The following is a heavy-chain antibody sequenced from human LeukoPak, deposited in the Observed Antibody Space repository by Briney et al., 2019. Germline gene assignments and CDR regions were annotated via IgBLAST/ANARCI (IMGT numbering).Heavy chain of an antibody. D-gene: IGHD6-13*01. CDR1: GYTFTSYY. CDR3: ARDSLDYSSSWYVRY. Sequence: ASVKVSYKASGYTFTSYYMHWVRQAPGQGLEWMGIINPSGGSTSYAQKFQGRVTMTRDTSTSTVYMELSSLRSEDTAVYYCARDSLDYSSSWYVRYWGQGTLVTVSS. CDR2: INPSGGST. J-gene: IGHJ4*02. V-gene: IGHV1-46*01.